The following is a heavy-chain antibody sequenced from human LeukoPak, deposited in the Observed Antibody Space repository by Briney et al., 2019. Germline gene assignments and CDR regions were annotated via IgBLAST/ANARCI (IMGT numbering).Heavy chain of an antibody. D-gene: IGHD3-22*01. J-gene: IGHJ6*02. CDR3: ARDRTYYYDSTQGAAEDYYYYGMDV. CDR1: GYTFTGYY. CDR2: INPNSGGT. V-gene: IGHV1-2*04. Sequence: ASVKVSCKASGYTFTGYYMHWVRQAPGQGLEWMGWINPNSGGTNYAQKFQGWVTMTRDTSISTAYMELSRLRSDDTAVYYCARDRTYYYDSTQGAAEDYYYYGMDVWGQGTTVTVSS.